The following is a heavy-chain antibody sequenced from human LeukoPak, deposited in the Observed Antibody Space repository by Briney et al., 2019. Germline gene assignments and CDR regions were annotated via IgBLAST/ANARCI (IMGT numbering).Heavy chain of an antibody. CDR3: ARFLKTGYWAQYYYFDL. Sequence: PGGSLRLSCAASGFTFSSYEMNWVRQAPGKGLEWVSYISSSGSTKYYADSVKGRFTTSRDNAKNSLYLQMSSLRAEDTAVYYCARFLKTGYWAQYYYFDLWGRGTLVTVSS. V-gene: IGHV3-48*03. D-gene: IGHD3-9*01. CDR2: ISSSGSTK. J-gene: IGHJ2*01. CDR1: GFTFSSYE.